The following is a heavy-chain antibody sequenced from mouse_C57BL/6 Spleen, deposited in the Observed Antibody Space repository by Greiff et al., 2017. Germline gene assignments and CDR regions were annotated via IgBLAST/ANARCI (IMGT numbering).Heavy chain of an antibody. CDR2: IDPETGGT. D-gene: IGHD1-1*01. CDR3: TRYYYGSSSWFAY. Sequence: VQLQQSGAELVRPGASVTLSCKASGYTFTDYEMHWVKQTPVHGLEWIGAIDPETGGTAYNQKFKGKAILTADKSSSTAYMELRSLTSEDSAVYYCTRYYYGSSSWFAYWGQGTLVTVSA. CDR1: GYTFTDYE. V-gene: IGHV1-15*01. J-gene: IGHJ3*01.